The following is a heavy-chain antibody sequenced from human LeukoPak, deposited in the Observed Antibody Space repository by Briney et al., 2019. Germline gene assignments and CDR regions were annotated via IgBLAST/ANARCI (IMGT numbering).Heavy chain of an antibody. D-gene: IGHD2-2*01. CDR2: INPNTGGA. CDR3: ARDHCSSTSCYDY. V-gene: IGHV1-2*02. J-gene: IGHJ4*02. CDR1: GYTFTGPY. Sequence: GASVKVSCKASGYTFTGPYIHWLRQAPGQGPEWMGWINPNTGGARYAQKFQGRVTMTRDTSISTAYMELSRLRSDDTAVYYCARDHCSSTSCYDYWGQGTLVTVSS.